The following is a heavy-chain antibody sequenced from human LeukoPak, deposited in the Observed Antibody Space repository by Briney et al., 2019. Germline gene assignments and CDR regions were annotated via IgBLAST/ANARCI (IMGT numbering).Heavy chain of an antibody. CDR1: GFTVSSNS. Sequence: PGGSLRLSCTVSGFTVSSNSMSWVRQAPGKGLEWVSFIYSDNTHYSDSVKGRFTIFRDSSKNTLYLQMNSLRAEDTAIYYCAKARGSYSQFDYWGQGTLVTVSS. J-gene: IGHJ4*02. CDR2: IYSDNT. CDR3: AKARGSYSQFDY. V-gene: IGHV3-53*01. D-gene: IGHD1-26*01.